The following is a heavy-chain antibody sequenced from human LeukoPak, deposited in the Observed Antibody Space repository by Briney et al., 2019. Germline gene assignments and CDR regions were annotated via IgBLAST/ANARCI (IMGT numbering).Heavy chain of an antibody. J-gene: IGHJ4*02. Sequence: KLGGSLRLSCAASGFTFSDYYMSWIRQAPGKGLEWVSYISSSGSTIYYADSVKGRFTISRDNAKNSLYLQMNSLRAEDTAVYYCAREDDSSGYYYRYWGQGTLVTDSS. CDR2: ISSSGSTI. CDR1: GFTFSDYY. D-gene: IGHD3-22*01. V-gene: IGHV3-11*04. CDR3: AREDDSSGYYYRY.